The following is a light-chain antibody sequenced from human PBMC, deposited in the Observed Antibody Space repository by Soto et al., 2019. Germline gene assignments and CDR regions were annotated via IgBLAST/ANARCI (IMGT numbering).Light chain of an antibody. V-gene: IGLV2-11*01. CDR3: CSYAGSYTYV. J-gene: IGLJ1*01. CDR1: SSDVGGYKY. Sequence: QSALTQPRSVCGSPGQSVTISCTGTSSDVGGYKYVSWYQQHPGKAPKLMIYDVSKRPSGVPDRFSGSKSGNTASLTISGLQAEDEADYYCCSYAGSYTYVFGTGTKVTVL. CDR2: DVS.